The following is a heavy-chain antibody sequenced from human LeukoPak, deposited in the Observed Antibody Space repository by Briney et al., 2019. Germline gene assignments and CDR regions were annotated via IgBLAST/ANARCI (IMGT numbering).Heavy chain of an antibody. J-gene: IGHJ3*02. CDR1: GFTFDDYA. D-gene: IGHD2-2*01. Sequence: GGSLRLSCAASGFTFDDYAMHWVRQAPGKGLEWVSGISWNSVSIGYADSVKGRFAISRDNAKNSLYLQMNSLRAGDTAVYYCARGRIPARSGKNAFDIWGQGTMVTVSS. V-gene: IGHV3-9*01. CDR3: ARGRIPARSGKNAFDI. CDR2: ISWNSVSI.